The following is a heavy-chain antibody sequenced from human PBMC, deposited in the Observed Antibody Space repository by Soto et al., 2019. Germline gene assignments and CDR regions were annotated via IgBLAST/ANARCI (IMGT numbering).Heavy chain of an antibody. CDR3: VGDSIANSYGMDV. D-gene: IGHD2-21*01. CDR1: GFTYNTFW. V-gene: IGHV3-74*01. CDR2: INRGGSGI. J-gene: IGHJ6*02. Sequence: EVELVESGGGLVQPGGSLRLSCAASGFTYNTFWMHWVRQAPGKGPVWVSRINRGGSGIIYADSVKGRFTISRDNAKNTVYLQMDSLRVEDTAVYYCVGDSIANSYGMDVWGRGTTVPVSS.